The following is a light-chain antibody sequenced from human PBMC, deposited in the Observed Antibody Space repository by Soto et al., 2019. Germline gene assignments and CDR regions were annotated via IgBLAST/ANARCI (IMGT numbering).Light chain of an antibody. J-gene: IGKJ1*01. Sequence: DIQMTQSPSSLSSSVGDRVTITCRASQSIVTYLNWYLQKPGKGPKLLIYAASNLQSGVPSRFSGSGSGTDFALTISSLQPEDFATYFCQQSYSTPPWTFGQGTKVEIK. CDR1: QSIVTY. V-gene: IGKV1-39*01. CDR3: QQSYSTPPWT. CDR2: AAS.